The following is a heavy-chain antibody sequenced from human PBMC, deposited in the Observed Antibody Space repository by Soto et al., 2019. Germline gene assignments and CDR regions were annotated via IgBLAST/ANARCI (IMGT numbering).Heavy chain of an antibody. CDR2: IKQDGSEK. CDR1: GFTFSSYW. J-gene: IGHJ5*02. CDR3: ARARDYDFWSDYPEFDP. V-gene: IGHV3-7*01. D-gene: IGHD3-3*01. Sequence: PGGSLRLSCAASGFTFSSYWMSWVRQAPGKGLEWVANIKQDGSEKYYVDSVKGRFTISRDNAKNSLYLQMNSLRAEDTAVYYCARARDYDFWSDYPEFDPWSQGTLVTVSS.